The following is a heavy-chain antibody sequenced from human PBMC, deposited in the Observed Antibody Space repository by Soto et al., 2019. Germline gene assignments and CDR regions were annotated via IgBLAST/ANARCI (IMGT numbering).Heavy chain of an antibody. Sequence: QVQLVESGGGVVQPGRSLRLSCAASGFTFSSYGMHWVRQAPGKGLEWVAVISYDGSNKYYADSVNGRFTISRDNSKNTRYLLSNTLRAEATALYYCGRDSYSYGYCASGGWGRGTLVTVA. D-gene: IGHD5-18*01. J-gene: IGHJ2*01. CDR2: ISYDGSNK. V-gene: IGHV3-30*03. CDR1: GFTFSSYG. CDR3: GRDSYSYGYCASGG.